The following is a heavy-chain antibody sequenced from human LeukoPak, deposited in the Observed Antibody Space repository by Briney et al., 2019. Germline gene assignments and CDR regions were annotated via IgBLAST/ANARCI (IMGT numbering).Heavy chain of an antibody. D-gene: IGHD1-7*01. CDR1: GFTFSYYW. V-gene: IGHV3-7*01. Sequence: GGSLRLSCAASGFTFSYYWMSWVRQAPGTGLEWVANIQHDGSGKYYADSVKGRFTISRDNSRNTLYLQMNSLRVEDTAVYYCAREGWNYVGLVDWGQGTLVTVSS. CDR3: AREGWNYVGLVD. J-gene: IGHJ4*02. CDR2: IQHDGSGK.